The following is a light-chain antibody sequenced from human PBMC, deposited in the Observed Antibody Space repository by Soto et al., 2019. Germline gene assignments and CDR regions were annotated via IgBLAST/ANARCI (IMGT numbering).Light chain of an antibody. V-gene: IGLV2-23*02. J-gene: IGLJ1*01. Sequence: QSVLTQPASVSGSPGQSITISCTGTRSEVGSYNLVSWYQQRPGKAPKLVISEVSRRPSGVSNRFSGSKSGNTASLTISGLQAEDEADYYCCSYAGSTSFAVFGSGTKVTVL. CDR3: CSYAGSTSFAV. CDR2: EVS. CDR1: RSEVGSYNL.